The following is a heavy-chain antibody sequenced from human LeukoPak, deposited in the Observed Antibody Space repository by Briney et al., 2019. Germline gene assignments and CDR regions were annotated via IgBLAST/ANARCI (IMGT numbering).Heavy chain of an antibody. V-gene: IGHV4-59*01. Sequence: SETLSLTCTVSGDSISSYYWSWSRQPPGKGLEWIGYVYYSGSTNYNPSLKSRVTISVDTSKNQFSLKLSSVTAADTAVYYCARDRTGSGELDYWGQGTLVTVSS. D-gene: IGHD1-1*01. CDR2: VYYSGST. J-gene: IGHJ4*02. CDR3: ARDRTGSGELDY. CDR1: GDSISSYY.